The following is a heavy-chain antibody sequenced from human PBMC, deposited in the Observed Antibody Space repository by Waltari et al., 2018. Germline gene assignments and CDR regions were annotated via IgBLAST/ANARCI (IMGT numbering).Heavy chain of an antibody. CDR1: GYSFTTYW. CDR3: ARRDRGGSVSNYFDY. Sequence: DVQLAQSGAEVQKAGESLKLSCTGSGYSFTTYWIGWVRQLPGKGLEWMGIIYPGDSDTRYSPSFQGQVTISVDKSITTAYLQWSSLKASDTAIYFCARRDRGGSVSNYFDYWGQGTLVTVSS. V-gene: IGHV5-51*03. CDR2: IYPGDSDT. J-gene: IGHJ4*02. D-gene: IGHD3-10*01.